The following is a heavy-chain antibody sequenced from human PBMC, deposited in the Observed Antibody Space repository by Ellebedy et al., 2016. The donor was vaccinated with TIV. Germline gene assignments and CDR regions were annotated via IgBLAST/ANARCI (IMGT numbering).Heavy chain of an antibody. J-gene: IGHJ3*01. Sequence: AASVKVSCKASGYSFSSYYMHWVRQAPGQGLEWMAIINPNDDTKYYVQNFQGRVTVTRDTSANTVYMELNSLRSEDPAVYYCARGRGYSFDVCDVWGQGTMVTVSS. V-gene: IGHV1-46*01. CDR2: INPNDDTK. CDR1: GYSFSSYY. D-gene: IGHD5-18*01. CDR3: ARGRGYSFDVCDV.